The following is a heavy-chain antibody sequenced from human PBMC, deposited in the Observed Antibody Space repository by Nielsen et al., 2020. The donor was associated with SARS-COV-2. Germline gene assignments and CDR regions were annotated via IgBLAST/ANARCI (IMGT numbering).Heavy chain of an antibody. Sequence: GESLKISCVASGFTFSAYWMNWVRQAPGKGLELVANIKDDGSARYYVDSVKGRFTISRDNAKKSMSLQMNNLRVEDTAVYYCARDWSRAFDVWGQGTMVTVSS. CDR2: IKDDGSAR. V-gene: IGHV3-7*01. J-gene: IGHJ3*01. D-gene: IGHD2-8*02. CDR3: ARDWSRAFDV. CDR1: GFTFSAYW.